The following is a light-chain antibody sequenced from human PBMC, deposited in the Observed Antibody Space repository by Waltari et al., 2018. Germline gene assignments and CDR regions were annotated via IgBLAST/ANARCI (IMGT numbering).Light chain of an antibody. Sequence: IQMTQSPSTLSASVGDSVTITCRASQSIGRSLAWYQQKPGRAPKFLMFQASNLETGVPPRFSGSGSGTEFTLTISSLQADDFASYYCQQYKIYPLTLGGGTKVEIK. CDR1: QSIGRS. CDR3: QQYKIYPLT. CDR2: QAS. J-gene: IGKJ4*01. V-gene: IGKV1-5*03.